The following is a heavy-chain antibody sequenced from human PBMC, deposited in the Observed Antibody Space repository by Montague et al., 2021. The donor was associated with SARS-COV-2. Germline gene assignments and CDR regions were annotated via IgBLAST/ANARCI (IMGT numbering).Heavy chain of an antibody. CDR3: TRGYQGIVVDGLDI. D-gene: IGHD3-16*02. CDR1: GFTFSNYD. CDR2: VSTSAYTT. J-gene: IGHJ3*02. V-gene: IGHV3-48*03. Sequence: SLRLSCAASGFTFSNYDMNWVRQAPGKGPEWISYVSTSAYTTSYADSVKGRFTISRDNGKNSLYLQMNSLRAEDTAVYYCTRGYQGIVVDGLDIWGQGTKVTVSS.